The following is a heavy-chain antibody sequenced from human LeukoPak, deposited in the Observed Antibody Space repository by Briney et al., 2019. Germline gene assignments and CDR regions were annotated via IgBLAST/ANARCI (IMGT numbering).Heavy chain of an antibody. Sequence: QPGGSLRLSCAASGFTFDDYAMHWVRQAPGKGLEWVSLISGDGGSTYYADSVKDRLTISRDNSKNSLYLQMNSLRTEDTALYYCAKTAMVTLLPDYWGQGTLVTVSS. D-gene: IGHD5-18*01. CDR3: AKTAMVTLLPDY. CDR1: GFTFDDYA. CDR2: ISGDGGST. J-gene: IGHJ4*02. V-gene: IGHV3-43*02.